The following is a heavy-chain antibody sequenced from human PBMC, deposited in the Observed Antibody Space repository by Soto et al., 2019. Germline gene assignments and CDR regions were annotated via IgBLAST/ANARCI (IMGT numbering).Heavy chain of an antibody. Sequence: QVQLVQSGAEVKKPGSSVKVSCKASGGTFSSYAISWVRQAPGQGLEWMGGIIPIFGTANYAQKFQGRVTSTADESTSTAYMELSSLSSEDKAVYYCXXXXXXXXXXXXXXVXGQGTPVTVSS. CDR3: XXXXXXXXXXXXXXV. V-gene: IGHV1-69*12. CDR2: IIPIFGTA. J-gene: IGHJ6*02. CDR1: GGTFSSYA.